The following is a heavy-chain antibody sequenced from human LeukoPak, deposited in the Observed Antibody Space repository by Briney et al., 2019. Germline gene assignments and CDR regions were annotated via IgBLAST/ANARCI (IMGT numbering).Heavy chain of an antibody. J-gene: IGHJ6*03. D-gene: IGHD3-16*01. CDR2: IYYSGST. CDR1: GGSISSYY. V-gene: IGHV4-59*01. Sequence: SETLSLTCTVSGGSISSYYWSWIRQPPGKGLEWIGYIYYSGSTNYKSSLKSRVTISVDTSKNQFSLKLSSVTAADTAVYYCARETSQKGAHYMDVWGKGPRSPSP. CDR3: ARETSQKGAHYMDV.